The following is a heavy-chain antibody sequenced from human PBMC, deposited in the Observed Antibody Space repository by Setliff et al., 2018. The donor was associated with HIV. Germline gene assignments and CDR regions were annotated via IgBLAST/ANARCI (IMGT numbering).Heavy chain of an antibody. CDR3: ARKLRSSWYGDRGYFDY. V-gene: IGHV4-34*01. CDR2: IYYSGST. CDR1: GGSFTGYY. D-gene: IGHD6-13*01. Sequence: SETLSLTCAVYGGSFTGYYWSWIRQPPEKGLEWIGSIYYSGSTYYNPSLKSRVTISVDTSKNQFSLKLSSVTAADTAVYYFARKLRSSWYGDRGYFDYWGQGTLVTVSS. J-gene: IGHJ4*02.